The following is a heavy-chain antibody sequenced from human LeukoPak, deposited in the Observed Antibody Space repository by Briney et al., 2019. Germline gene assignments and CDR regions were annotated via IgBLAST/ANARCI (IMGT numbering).Heavy chain of an antibody. CDR3: TTSGSGWDYFDY. V-gene: IGHV3-15*01. D-gene: IGHD6-19*01. CDR2: IKSKKNGGTT. J-gene: IGHJ4*02. CDR1: GFTFNNAW. Sequence: GGSLRLSCAASGFTFNNAWMNWVRHAPGKGLEWVGHIKSKKNGGTTDFATPVKGRFTISRDDSKTTLYLQMNSLRTEDTAVYYCTTSGSGWDYFDYWGQGTLVTASS.